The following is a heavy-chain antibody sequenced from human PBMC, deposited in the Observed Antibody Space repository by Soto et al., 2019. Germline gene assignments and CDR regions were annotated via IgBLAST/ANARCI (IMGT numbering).Heavy chain of an antibody. CDR1: GFTFSSYA. CDR2: ISGSGGST. V-gene: IGHV3-23*01. Sequence: LRLSCAASGFTFSSYAMSWVRQAPGKGLEWVSAISGSGGSTYYADSVKGRFTISRDNSKNTLYLQMNSLRAEDTAVYYCAKGVAGTRRYYFDYWGQGTLVTVSS. J-gene: IGHJ4*02. D-gene: IGHD6-19*01. CDR3: AKGVAGTRRYYFDY.